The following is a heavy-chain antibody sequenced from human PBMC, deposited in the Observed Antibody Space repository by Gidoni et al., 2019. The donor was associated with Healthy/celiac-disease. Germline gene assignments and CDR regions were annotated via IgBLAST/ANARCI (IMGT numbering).Heavy chain of an antibody. D-gene: IGHD3-9*01. V-gene: IGHV4-34*01. CDR3: ARGCNYDISHYMDV. Sequence: QVQLQQWGAGLLKPSETLSLTCAVYGGSFSGYYWSWIRQPPGKGLEWIGEINHSGSTNYNPSLKSRVTISVDTSKNQFSLKLSSVTAADTAVYYCARGCNYDISHYMDVWGKGTTVTVSS. J-gene: IGHJ6*03. CDR1: GGSFSGYY. CDR2: INHSGST.